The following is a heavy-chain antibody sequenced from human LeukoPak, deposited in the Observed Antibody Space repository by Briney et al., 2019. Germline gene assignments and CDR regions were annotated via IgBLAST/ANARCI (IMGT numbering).Heavy chain of an antibody. CDR3: AKVGDIATWPMDV. D-gene: IGHD5-12*01. V-gene: IGHV3-23*01. Sequence: PGGSLRLSCAASGFTFSSYAMSWVRQAPGKELEWVSAISGSGGSTYYADSVKGRFTISRDNSKNTLYLQMNSLRAEDTAVYYCAKVGDIATWPMDVWGQGTTVTVSS. J-gene: IGHJ6*02. CDR2: ISGSGGST. CDR1: GFTFSSYA.